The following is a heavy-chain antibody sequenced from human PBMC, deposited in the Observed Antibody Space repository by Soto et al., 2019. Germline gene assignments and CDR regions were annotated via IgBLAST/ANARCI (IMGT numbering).Heavy chain of an antibody. CDR3: ARALNYYILTGYQDWFGP. J-gene: IGHJ5*02. CDR2: IYYSGNA. Sequence: SETLSLTCTVSAASIRSSYWSWIRQPPGKGLEWIGYIYYSGNANYNPSLKSRVTISLDTSSNQFSLNLSSVIAADTAIYYCARALNYYILTGYQDWFGPRGQGTLVTGSS. D-gene: IGHD3-9*01. CDR1: AASIRSSY. V-gene: IGHV4-59*01.